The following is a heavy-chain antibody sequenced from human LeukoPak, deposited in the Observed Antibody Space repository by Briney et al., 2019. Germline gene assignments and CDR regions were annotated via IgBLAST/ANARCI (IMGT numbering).Heavy chain of an antibody. CDR2: MYLSGTT. D-gene: IGHD3-22*01. CDR1: GDSINSLDL. V-gene: IGHV4-4*02. CDR3: AGLVGRYSSGLYYYYFDY. J-gene: IGHJ4*02. Sequence: SETLSLTCTVSGDSINSLDLWSWVRQPPGKGLEWIGEMYLSGTTHSNPSVKSRVTISIDKTKNQFFLNLSSVTAADTAVYYCAGLVGRYSSGLYYYYFDYWGQGALVTVSS.